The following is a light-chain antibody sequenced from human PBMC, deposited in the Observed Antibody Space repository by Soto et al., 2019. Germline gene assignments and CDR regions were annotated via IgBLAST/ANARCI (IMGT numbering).Light chain of an antibody. Sequence: QSALTQPASVSGSPGQSITISCTGTSSDIGAYNFVSWYQQHPGKAPKLMLYDVNIRPSGVSNRFSGSKSGNTASLTISGLQAEDEAYYYCTSLTTSTTMIFGGGTKVTVL. CDR2: DVN. V-gene: IGLV2-14*03. J-gene: IGLJ2*01. CDR1: SSDIGAYNF. CDR3: TSLTTSTTMI.